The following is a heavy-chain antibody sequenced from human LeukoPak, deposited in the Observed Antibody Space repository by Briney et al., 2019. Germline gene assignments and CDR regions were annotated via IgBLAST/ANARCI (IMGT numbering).Heavy chain of an antibody. V-gene: IGHV3-7*01. CDR3: ARAFPYCSGGSCYSYYFDY. CDR2: IKQDGSEK. J-gene: IGHJ4*02. Sequence: GGSLRLSCAASGFTFSSYWMSWVRQAPGKGLEWVANIKQDGSEKYYVDSVKGRFTISRDNAKNSLYLQMNSLRAEDTAVYYCARAFPYCSGGSCYSYYFDYWGQGTLVTVSS. D-gene: IGHD2-15*01. CDR1: GFTFSSYW.